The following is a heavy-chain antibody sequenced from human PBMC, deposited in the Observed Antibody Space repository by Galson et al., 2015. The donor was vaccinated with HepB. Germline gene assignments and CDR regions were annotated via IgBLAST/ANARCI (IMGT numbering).Heavy chain of an antibody. Sequence: LSLTCTVSGGSISSYYWSWIRQPPGKGLEWIGYIYYSGSTNYNPSLKSRVTISVDTSKNQFSLKLSSVTAADTAVYYCAGIVGATGHGAFDIWGQGTMVTVSS. CDR2: IYYSGST. CDR1: GGSISSYY. V-gene: IGHV4-59*01. D-gene: IGHD1-26*01. J-gene: IGHJ3*02. CDR3: AGIVGATGHGAFDI.